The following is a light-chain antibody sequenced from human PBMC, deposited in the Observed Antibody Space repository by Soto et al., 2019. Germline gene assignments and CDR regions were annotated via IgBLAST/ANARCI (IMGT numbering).Light chain of an antibody. CDR2: DVS. CDR1: SSDVGPYNY. V-gene: IGLV2-14*03. CDR3: YSCSRSSGTRYV. J-gene: IGLJ1*01. Sequence: QSALTQPASVSGSPGQSITISCTGTSSDVGPYNYVSWYQQHPGQAPKLMIYDVSNRPSGVSDRFSGSKSGNTASLTISGLQAEDEADYYCYSCSRSSGTRYVFGTGTKLTVL.